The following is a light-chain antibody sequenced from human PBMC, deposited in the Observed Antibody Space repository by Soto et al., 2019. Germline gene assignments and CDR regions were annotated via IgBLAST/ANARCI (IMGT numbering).Light chain of an antibody. CDR2: LEGSGSY. Sequence: QLVLTQSSSASASLGSSVKLTCTLTSGHSSYIIAWHQQQPGKAPRYLMKLEGSGSYNKGSGVPDPFSGSSSGADISNLQSEGEPDYYCETRDNNTRVFGGGTKLTVL. J-gene: IGLJ3*02. V-gene: IGLV4-60*03. CDR3: ETRDNNTRV. CDR1: SGHSSYI.